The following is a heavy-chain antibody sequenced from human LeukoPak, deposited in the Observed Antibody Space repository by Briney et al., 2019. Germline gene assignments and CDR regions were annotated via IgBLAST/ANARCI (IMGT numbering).Heavy chain of an antibody. Sequence: ASVKVSCKASGYTFTGYYMHWVRQAPGQGLEWMGWINPNSGGTNYAQKFQGRVTMTRDTSISTAYMELSRLRSDDTAVYYCARDSCSSTSCYGYYGMDVWGQGTTVTVSS. J-gene: IGHJ6*02. CDR2: INPNSGGT. D-gene: IGHD2-2*01. CDR3: ARDSCSSTSCYGYYGMDV. CDR1: GYTFTGYY. V-gene: IGHV1-2*02.